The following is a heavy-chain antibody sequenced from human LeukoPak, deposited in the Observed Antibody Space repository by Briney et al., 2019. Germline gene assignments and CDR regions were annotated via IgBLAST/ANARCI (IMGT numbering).Heavy chain of an antibody. D-gene: IGHD5-12*01. Sequence: PGRSLGLSCAASGFTFSSYAMHWVRQAPGKELEWVAAISGDGNNKHYADSVKGRFTIFRDNSKNTLYLHMNSLRNEDTAVYYCASVDDLDAFAMWGQGTMVTVSS. V-gene: IGHV3-30*04. CDR3: ASVDDLDAFAM. CDR1: GFTFSSYA. CDR2: ISGDGNNK. J-gene: IGHJ3*02.